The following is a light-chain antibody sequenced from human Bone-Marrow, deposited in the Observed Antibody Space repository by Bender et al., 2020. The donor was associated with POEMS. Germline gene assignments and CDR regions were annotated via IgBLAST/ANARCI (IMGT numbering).Light chain of an antibody. J-gene: IGLJ2*01. CDR1: SSDVGAFNY. Sequence: QSALTQPRSVSGSPGQSVTISCTGTSSDVGAFNYVSWYQQHPGKAPKFMIYDVSKRPSGVPDRFSGSKSGNTASLTISGLQAEDEADYYCCAYAGNFIMVFGGGTKLTVL. CDR2: DVS. V-gene: IGLV2-11*01. CDR3: CAYAGNFIMV.